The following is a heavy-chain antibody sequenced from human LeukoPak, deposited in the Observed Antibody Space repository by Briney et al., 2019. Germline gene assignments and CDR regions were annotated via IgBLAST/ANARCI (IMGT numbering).Heavy chain of an antibody. CDR2: ISWNSNLI. J-gene: IGHJ3*02. V-gene: IGHV3-9*03. D-gene: IGHD2-2*02. Sequence: GGSLRLSCAVSGFTFDDYAMHWVRQAPGKGLVWVSGISWNSNLIGYADSVKGRFTISRDNAKNSLYLQMNSLRPEDMALYYCAKDRNYELLYAFDIWGHGTMVTVSS. CDR3: AKDRNYELLYAFDI. CDR1: GFTFDDYA.